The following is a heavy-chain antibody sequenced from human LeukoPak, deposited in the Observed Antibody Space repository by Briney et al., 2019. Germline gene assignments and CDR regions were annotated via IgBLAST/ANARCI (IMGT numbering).Heavy chain of an antibody. CDR1: GFTFSNYE. CDR2: ISRSSGSSI. Sequence: PGGSLRLSCTASGFTFSNYEMNWVRQAPGQGLEWISYISRSSGSSIYYPDSVKGRFTISRDNAKNSLYVQMKSLRAEDTAVYYCARDSSGWYYFDYWGQGILVTVSS. J-gene: IGHJ4*02. CDR3: ARDSSGWYYFDY. V-gene: IGHV3-48*03. D-gene: IGHD6-19*01.